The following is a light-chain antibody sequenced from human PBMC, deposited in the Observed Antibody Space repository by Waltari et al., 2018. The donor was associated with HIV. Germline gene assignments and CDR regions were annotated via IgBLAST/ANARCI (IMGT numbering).Light chain of an antibody. CDR2: YND. CDR1: NIEDKT. V-gene: IGLV3-21*04. J-gene: IGLJ3*02. CDR3: QGWDDSFCPYCV. Sequence: YVLTQPPSVSVAPGEAARISCGGNNIEDKTVHWYQQKPGQAPVLVIYYNDDPPSGIPERFSGSNPPNPAHLNISRVEARDEADYYCQGWDDSFCPYCVFGGGTKLTVL.